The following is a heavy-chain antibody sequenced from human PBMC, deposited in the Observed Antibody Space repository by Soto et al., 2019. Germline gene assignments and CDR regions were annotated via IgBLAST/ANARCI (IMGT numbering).Heavy chain of an antibody. V-gene: IGHV4-39*01. CDR2: IYYSGST. CDR1: GGSISSRGYY. CDR3: ATSNWFDP. Sequence: QLQLQESGPGLVKPSETLSLTCTVSGGSISSRGYYWGWIRQPPGKGLEWIGTIYYSGSTYYNPSLKRRVTVSVDTSKNQFALKLRSVTAADTAVYYCATSNWFDPWGQGTLVTVSS. J-gene: IGHJ5*02.